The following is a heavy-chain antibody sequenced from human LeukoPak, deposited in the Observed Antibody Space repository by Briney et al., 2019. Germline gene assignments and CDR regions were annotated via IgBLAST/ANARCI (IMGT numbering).Heavy chain of an antibody. CDR2: IIPILGIA. V-gene: IGHV1-69*04. CDR3: ARVGAPIAAYYYYGMDV. D-gene: IGHD1-26*01. CDR1: EGTFSSYA. J-gene: IGHJ6*02. Sequence: SVKVSCKASEGTFSSYAISWVRQAPGQGLELMGSIIPILGIANYAQKFQGRVTITADKYTSTAYMELSSMRSEDTAVFYCARVGAPIAAYYYYGMDVWGQGQTVTVSS.